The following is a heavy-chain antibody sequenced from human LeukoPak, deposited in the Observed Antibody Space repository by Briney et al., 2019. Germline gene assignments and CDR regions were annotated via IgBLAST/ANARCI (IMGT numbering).Heavy chain of an antibody. CDR2: IYTSGST. Sequence: PSQTLSLTCTVSGDSISSGSYYWSWIRQPAGKGLEWIGRIYTSGSTYYNPSLKSRVTISVDTSKNQFSLKLSSVTAADTAVYYCAREEYYSDNSGYYPDFWGQGTLVTVSS. CDR3: AREEYYSDNSGYYPDF. D-gene: IGHD3-22*01. V-gene: IGHV4-61*02. CDR1: GDSISSGSYY. J-gene: IGHJ4*02.